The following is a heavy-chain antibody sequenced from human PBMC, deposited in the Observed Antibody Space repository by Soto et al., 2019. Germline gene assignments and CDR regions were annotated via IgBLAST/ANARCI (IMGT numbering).Heavy chain of an antibody. D-gene: IGHD2-15*01. V-gene: IGHV3-30*18. CDR1: GFTFSSYG. J-gene: IGHJ3*02. CDR3: AKDLEGGSCCVGAFDI. Sequence: GGSLRLSCAASGFTFSSYGMHWVRQAPGKGLEWVAVISYDGSNKYYADSVKGRFTISRDNSKNTLYLQMNSLRAEDTAVYYCAKDLEGGSCCVGAFDIWGQGTMVTVSS. CDR2: ISYDGSNK.